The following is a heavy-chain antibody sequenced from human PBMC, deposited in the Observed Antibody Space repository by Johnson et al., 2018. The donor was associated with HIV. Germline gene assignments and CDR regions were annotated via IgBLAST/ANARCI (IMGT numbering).Heavy chain of an antibody. Sequence: VQLVESGGGLVQPGRSLRLSCAASGFTFNEYGMSWVRQVSGKGLEWVSAINWNGDSTSYADSVKGRFTISRDNSKNTLYLQMNSLKTEDTAVYYCTTCPHDAFDIWGQGTMVTVSS. V-gene: IGHV3-20*04. CDR1: GFTFNEYG. CDR2: INWNGDST. CDR3: TTCPHDAFDI. J-gene: IGHJ3*02. D-gene: IGHD1-14*01.